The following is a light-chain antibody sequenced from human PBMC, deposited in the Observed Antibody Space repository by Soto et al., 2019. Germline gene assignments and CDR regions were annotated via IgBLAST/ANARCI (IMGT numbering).Light chain of an antibody. CDR1: QDIHNY. CDR2: DVS. Sequence: DIQMTQSPSSLSASVGDRVTITCQASQDIHNYLNWYQHKPGKAPKLLIYDVSNLVAGVPSRFSGSGNGTDFTFAISSLQPEDIATYYCQQSGNLPLTFGGGTKVQI. CDR3: QQSGNLPLT. V-gene: IGKV1-33*01. J-gene: IGKJ4*01.